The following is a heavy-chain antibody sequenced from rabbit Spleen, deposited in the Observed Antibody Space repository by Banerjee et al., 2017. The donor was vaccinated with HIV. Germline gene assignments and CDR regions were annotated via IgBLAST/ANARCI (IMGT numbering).Heavy chain of an antibody. J-gene: IGHJ4*01. V-gene: IGHV1S45*01. CDR2: IDTSDGDT. CDR3: ATRINGPDYPTSLNL. D-gene: IGHD6-1*01. CDR1: GFSFSSNW. Sequence: LEESGGGLVKPGGTLTLTCTVSGFSFSSNWICWVRQAPGKGLEWIACIDTSDGDTDYANWPKGRFTISKASSTTVTLQMTSLTAADTATYFCATRINGPDYPTSLNLWGQGTLVT.